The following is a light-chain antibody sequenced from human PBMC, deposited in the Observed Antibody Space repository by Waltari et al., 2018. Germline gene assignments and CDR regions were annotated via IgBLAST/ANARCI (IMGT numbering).Light chain of an antibody. Sequence: QSALTQHASVSVSPGQSITIPCTGTSSDVGSYNLVSWSQQHPGKAPKPMIYEGSKRPSGVSNRFSGSKSGNTASLTISGLQAEDEADYYCCSYAGSSTFERVFGGGTKLTVL. CDR3: CSYAGSSTFERV. CDR1: SSDVGSYNL. J-gene: IGLJ3*02. CDR2: EGS. V-gene: IGLV2-23*03.